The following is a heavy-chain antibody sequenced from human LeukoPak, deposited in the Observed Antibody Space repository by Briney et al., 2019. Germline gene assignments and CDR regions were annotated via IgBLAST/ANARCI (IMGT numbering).Heavy chain of an antibody. CDR1: GFTFSNYG. CDR2: IWYDGSNK. J-gene: IGHJ4*02. CDR3: AKDVTTYGY. V-gene: IGHV3-30*02. D-gene: IGHD3-10*01. Sequence: GGSLRLSCAASGFTFSNYGMHWVRQAPGKGLEWVAFIWYDGSNKYYADSVKGRFTISRDNSKNTLYLQMNSLRAEDTAVYYCAKDVTTYGYWGQGTLVTVSS.